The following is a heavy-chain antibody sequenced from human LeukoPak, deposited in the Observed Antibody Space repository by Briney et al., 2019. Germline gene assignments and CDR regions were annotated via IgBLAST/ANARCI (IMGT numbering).Heavy chain of an antibody. V-gene: IGHV3-74*01. CDR1: GFTFGSYW. D-gene: IGHD2-15*01. CDR3: ARAGYCSGGSWNFDC. CDR2: IDTDGSST. Sequence: GGSLRLSCAAYGFTFGSYWMYWVRQAPGKGLVWVSRIDTDGSSTSDADSVRGRVTISRDNAKNTLYLQMNSLGADDTAVYYCARAGYCSGGSWNFDCWGQGTQVIVSS. J-gene: IGHJ4*02.